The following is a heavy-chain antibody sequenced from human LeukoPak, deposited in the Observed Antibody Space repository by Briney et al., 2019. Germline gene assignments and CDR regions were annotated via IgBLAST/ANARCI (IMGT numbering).Heavy chain of an antibody. Sequence: PGGSLRLSCAASGFNFASHWMHWVRQTPGKGLEWVSLFYYGANTYYTDSVKGRFTISRDDSKNTLYLQMSSLRAEDTAVYYCARGIVGIIPIDYWGQGTLVTVSS. CDR3: ARGIVGIIPIDY. V-gene: IGHV3-53*01. D-gene: IGHD1-26*01. J-gene: IGHJ4*02. CDR1: GFNFASHW. CDR2: FYYGANT.